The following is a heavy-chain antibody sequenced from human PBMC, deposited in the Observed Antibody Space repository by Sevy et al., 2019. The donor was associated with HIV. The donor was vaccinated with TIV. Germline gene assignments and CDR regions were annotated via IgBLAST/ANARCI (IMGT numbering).Heavy chain of an antibody. CDR2: MNPNSGNT. V-gene: IGHV1-8*03. Sequence: ASVKVSCKASGYTSPSYDVNWVRQATGQGLEWMGWMNPNSGNTGYAQKFQGRVTITRNTSISTAYMELSSLRSEDTAVYYCARVNFYDSSGPVEYFDYWGQGTLVTVSS. CDR1: GYTSPSYD. CDR3: ARVNFYDSSGPVEYFDY. D-gene: IGHD3-22*01. J-gene: IGHJ4*02.